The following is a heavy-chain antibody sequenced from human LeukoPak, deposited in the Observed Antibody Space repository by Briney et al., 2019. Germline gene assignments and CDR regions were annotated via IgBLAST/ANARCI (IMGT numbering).Heavy chain of an antibody. J-gene: IGHJ5*02. CDR1: GGSISNYY. Sequence: SETLSLTCTVSGGSISNYYWSWIRQPPGKGLEWIGYIYYSGSTYYNPSLKSRVTISVDTSKNQFSLKLSSVTAADTAVYYCARHKRGYDILTGYPNWFDPWGQGTLVTVSS. CDR2: IYYSGST. D-gene: IGHD3-9*01. CDR3: ARHKRGYDILTGYPNWFDP. V-gene: IGHV4-59*08.